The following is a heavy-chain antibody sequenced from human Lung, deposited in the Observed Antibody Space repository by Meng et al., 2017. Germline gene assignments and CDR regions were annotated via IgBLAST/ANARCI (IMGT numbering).Heavy chain of an antibody. CDR2: INPNSGGT. V-gene: IGHV1-2*06. J-gene: IGHJ4*02. CDR3: AKALGWGSSPDY. D-gene: IGHD2-21*01. CDR1: GYTFPAYY. Sequence: QVQLVRSGADGKKPGASVKGSCKASGYTFPAYYIHWVRQAPGQGLEWMGRINPNSGGTNFAQKFQGRVIMTRDTSISTAYMELSSLGFDDTAVYYCAKALGWGSSPDYWGQGILVTVSS.